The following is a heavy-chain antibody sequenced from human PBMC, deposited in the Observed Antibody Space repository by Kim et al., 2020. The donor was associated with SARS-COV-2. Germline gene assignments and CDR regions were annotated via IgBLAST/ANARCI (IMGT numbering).Heavy chain of an antibody. CDR3: ATGQTIVVVPAAIRSYYYYVMDV. D-gene: IGHD2-2*01. CDR2: FDPEDGET. J-gene: IGHJ6*02. V-gene: IGHV1-24*01. CDR1: GYTLTELS. Sequence: ASVKVSCKVSGYTLTELSMHWVRQAPGKGLEWMGGFDPEDGETIYAQKFQGRVTMTEDTSTDTAYMELSSLRSEDTAVYYCATGQTIVVVPAAIRSYYYYVMDVWGQGTTVTVSS.